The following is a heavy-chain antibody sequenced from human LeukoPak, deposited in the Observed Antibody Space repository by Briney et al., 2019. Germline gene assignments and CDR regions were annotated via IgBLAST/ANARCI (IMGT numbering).Heavy chain of an antibody. J-gene: IGHJ4*02. CDR1: GFTFGATS. V-gene: IGHV3-49*03. CDR2: SRSKGHGRTR. D-gene: IGHD3-3*01. CDR3: ARNPYYDFCCFDY. Sequence: GGSLRLSCTASGFTFGATSMSWFRQAPGEGPEWLGFSRSKGHGRTRQYAASVGGRFTISRDDSKNIVYVQMNSLKTEDTAVYYCARNPYYDFCCFDYWGQGTLVTVSS.